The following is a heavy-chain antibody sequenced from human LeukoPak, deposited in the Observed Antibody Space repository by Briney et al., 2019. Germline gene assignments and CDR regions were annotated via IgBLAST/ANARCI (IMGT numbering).Heavy chain of an antibody. Sequence: PSQTLSLTCTVSGGSISSGSYYWSWIRQPAGKGLEWIGRIYTSGSTNYNPSLKSRVTISVDTSKNQFSLKLSSVTAADTAVYYCARVKTTLRGFDYWGQGTLVTVSS. V-gene: IGHV4-61*02. CDR1: GGSISSGSYY. CDR3: ARVKTTLRGFDY. J-gene: IGHJ4*02. CDR2: IYTSGST. D-gene: IGHD3-16*01.